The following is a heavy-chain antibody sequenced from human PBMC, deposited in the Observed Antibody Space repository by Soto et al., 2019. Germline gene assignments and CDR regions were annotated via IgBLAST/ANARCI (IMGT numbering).Heavy chain of an antibody. V-gene: IGHV3-73*01. CDR3: TRRYLYGDYAPGMDV. Sequence: HPGGSLRLSCAASGFTFSGSAMHWVRQASGKGLEWVGRIRSKANSYATAYAASVKGRFTISRDDSKNTAYLQMNSLKTEDTAVYYCTRRYLYGDYAPGMDVWGQGTTVTVSS. D-gene: IGHD4-17*01. CDR1: GFTFSGSA. CDR2: IRSKANSYAT. J-gene: IGHJ6*02.